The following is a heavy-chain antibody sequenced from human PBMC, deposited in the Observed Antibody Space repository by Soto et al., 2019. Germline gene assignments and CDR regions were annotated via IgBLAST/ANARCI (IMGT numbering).Heavy chain of an antibody. Sequence: GSVKVSCKASGYTFTSYGISWVRQAPGQGLEWMGWISAYNGNTNYAQKLQGRVTMTTDTSTSTAYMELRSLRSDDTAVYYCARGYCSSTSCYMYYYYYGMDVWGQGTTVTVSS. D-gene: IGHD2-2*02. CDR2: ISAYNGNT. J-gene: IGHJ6*02. V-gene: IGHV1-18*04. CDR3: ARGYCSSTSCYMYYYYYGMDV. CDR1: GYTFTSYG.